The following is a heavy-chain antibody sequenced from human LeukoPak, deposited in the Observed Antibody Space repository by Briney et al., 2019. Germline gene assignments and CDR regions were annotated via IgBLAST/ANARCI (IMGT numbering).Heavy chain of an antibody. CDR3: ARGNGAARPKKWFDP. CDR2: INRGGST. J-gene: IGHJ5*02. CDR1: GGSFSGYY. V-gene: IGHV4-34*01. Sequence: KTSETLSLTCAVYGGSFSGYYWSWIRQPPGKGLEWIGQINRGGSTNYNPSLKSRVTISVDTSKNQFSLKLSSVTAADTAVYYCARGNGAARPKKWFDPWGQGTLVTVSS. D-gene: IGHD6-6*01.